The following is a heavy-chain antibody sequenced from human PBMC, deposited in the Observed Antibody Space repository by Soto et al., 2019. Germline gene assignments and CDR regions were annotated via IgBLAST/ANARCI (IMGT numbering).Heavy chain of an antibody. D-gene: IGHD3-22*01. Sequence: XETLSLTCTVAGYSITTGYYWGWVRRPPVKGLEWIGSVYHSGRTSYNPSLESRVTISVDTSKNQFSLRLSSVTAADTAVYYCARGVNYYDSSGFYPRDYWGQGLLVTVS. CDR2: VYHSGRT. CDR3: ARGVNYYDSSGFYPRDY. J-gene: IGHJ4*02. V-gene: IGHV4-38-2*02. CDR1: GYSITTGYY.